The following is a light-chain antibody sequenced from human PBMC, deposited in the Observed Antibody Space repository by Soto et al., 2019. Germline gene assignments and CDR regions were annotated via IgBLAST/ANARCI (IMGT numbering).Light chain of an antibody. V-gene: IGKV1-5*03. CDR1: QSISSW. CDR3: QHYNSYSEA. CDR2: KAS. J-gene: IGKJ1*01. Sequence: DIKMTQSPSTLSASVEDRVTITCRASQSISSWLAWYQQKPGKAPKLLIYKASTLKSGVPSRFSGSGSGTEFTLTISSLQPDDFATYYCQHYNSYSEAFGQGTKVDI.